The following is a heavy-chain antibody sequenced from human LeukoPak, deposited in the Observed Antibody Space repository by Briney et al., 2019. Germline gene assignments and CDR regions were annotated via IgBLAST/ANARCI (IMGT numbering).Heavy chain of an antibody. V-gene: IGHV4-39*01. CDR3: ARANDFWSGYYTHDFDY. D-gene: IGHD3-3*01. J-gene: IGHJ4*02. CDR2: IYYSGST. CDR1: GGSISSYY. Sequence: SETLSLTCTVSGGSISSYYWGWIRQPPGKGLEWIGSIYYSGSTYYNPSLKSRVTISVDTSKNQFSLKLSSVTAADTAVYYCARANDFWSGYYTHDFDYWGQGTLVTVSS.